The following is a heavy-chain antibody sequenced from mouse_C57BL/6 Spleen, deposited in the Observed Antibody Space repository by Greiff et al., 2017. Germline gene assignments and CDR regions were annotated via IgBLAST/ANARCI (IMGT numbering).Heavy chain of an antibody. CDR1: GFTFSDYG. CDR2: ISSGSSTI. D-gene: IGHD1-2*01. V-gene: IGHV5-17*01. J-gene: IGHJ4*01. Sequence: EVKLMESGGGLVKPGGSLKLSCAASGFTFSDYGMHWVRQAPEKGLEWVAYISSGSSTIYYADPVKGRFTISRDNAKNTLFLQMTSLRSEDTAMYYCARPHDGYYYAMDYWGQGTSVTVSS. CDR3: ARPHDGYYYAMDY.